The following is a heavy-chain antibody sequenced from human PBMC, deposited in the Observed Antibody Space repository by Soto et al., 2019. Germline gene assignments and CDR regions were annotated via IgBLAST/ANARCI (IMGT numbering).Heavy chain of an antibody. CDR1: GFTFSDDC. D-gene: IGHD1-1*01. J-gene: IGHJ4*02. Sequence: GGSLRLACLGTGFTFSDDCIVWVRQAPGEGLEWLTNISFDGRNEHYADSVKGRFTVSRENSKNTLYLQMDSLGSEDPGVYYCTRGGTPYFDYWGQGTLVTVSS. V-gene: IGHV3-30*19. CDR2: ISFDGRNE. CDR3: TRGGTPYFDY.